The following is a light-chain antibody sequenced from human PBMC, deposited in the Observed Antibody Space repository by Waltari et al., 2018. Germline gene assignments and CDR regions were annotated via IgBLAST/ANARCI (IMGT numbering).Light chain of an antibody. CDR2: AVS. Sequence: QSALTQPASVSGSPGQSITISCTRSSSDLGGYSFVSWYQQHPGKAPKLMIYAVSHRPAGVSNRFSGSKSGHTASLTISGLQPEDEADYYCSSYTSIIPPFLFGTGTKVTVL. CDR1: SSDLGGYSF. J-gene: IGLJ1*01. CDR3: SSYTSIIPPFL. V-gene: IGLV2-14*01.